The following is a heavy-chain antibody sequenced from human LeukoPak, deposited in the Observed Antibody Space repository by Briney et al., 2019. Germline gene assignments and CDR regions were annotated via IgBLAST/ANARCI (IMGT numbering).Heavy chain of an antibody. CDR3: AKLSNYFASGIYQGVFDY. V-gene: IGHV3-23*01. CDR1: GFAFSSYA. CDR2: ISGSDGST. J-gene: IGHJ4*02. Sequence: GGSLRLSCAASGFAFSSYAMTWVRQAPGKGLECVSGISGSDGSTYYADSVRGRFTISRDKSNYTLYLQMNSLRAEDTALYYCAKLSNYFASGIYQGVFDYWGQGTLVTVSS. D-gene: IGHD3-10*01.